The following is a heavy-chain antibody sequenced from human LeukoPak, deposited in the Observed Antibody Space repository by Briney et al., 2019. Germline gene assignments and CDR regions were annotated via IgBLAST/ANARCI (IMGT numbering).Heavy chain of an antibody. J-gene: IGHJ4*02. CDR1: GFTLSSYA. V-gene: IGHV3-23*01. Sequence: GGSLRLSCAASGFTLSSYAMSWARQAPGKGLECVSTINYSGSTTYYADSVKGRFTISRDNSKNTLYLQMRSLRPEDTAVYYCAKDRVTSGWYVYDHWGQGTQVTVSS. CDR3: AKDRVTSGWYVYDH. CDR2: INYSGSTT. D-gene: IGHD6-19*01.